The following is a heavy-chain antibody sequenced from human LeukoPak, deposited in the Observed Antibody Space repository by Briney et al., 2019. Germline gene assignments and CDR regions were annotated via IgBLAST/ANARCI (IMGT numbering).Heavy chain of an antibody. CDR1: GFTFSNYD. Sequence: GGSLRLSCAASGFTFSNYDMHWVRQAPGKGLEWVAVISYDGGKKYYADSVKGRFTISRDNSKDTLSLQMNSLRVVDTAVYYCAKGVVVVAAAADYFDYWGQGTLVTVSS. CDR2: ISYDGGKK. J-gene: IGHJ4*02. CDR3: AKGVVVVAAAADYFDY. V-gene: IGHV3-30*18. D-gene: IGHD2-15*01.